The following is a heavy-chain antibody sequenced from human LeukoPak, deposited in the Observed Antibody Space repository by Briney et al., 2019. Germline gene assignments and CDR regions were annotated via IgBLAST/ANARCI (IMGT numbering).Heavy chain of an antibody. Sequence: ASVKVSSKASGYIFTSYGISWVRQAPGQGLEWMGWISANNGNTNYAQKVQGRVTMTTDRSTSTAYMELRSLRSDDTTMYYCARVELLILPSLKLALGWFDPWGQGTLVTVSS. CDR2: ISANNGNT. J-gene: IGHJ5*02. CDR3: ARVELLILPSLKLALGWFDP. D-gene: IGHD3-3*01. CDR1: GYIFTSYG. V-gene: IGHV1-18*01.